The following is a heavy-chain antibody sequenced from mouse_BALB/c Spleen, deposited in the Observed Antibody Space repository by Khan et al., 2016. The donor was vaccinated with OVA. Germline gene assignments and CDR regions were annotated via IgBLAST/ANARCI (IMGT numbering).Heavy chain of an antibody. J-gene: IGHJ4*01. CDR1: GFSFTNYG. Sequence: QVQLKQSGPGLVAPSQSLSITCNISGFSFTNYGIHWVRQPPGKGLEWLVVIWSDGSKSYNSALKSRLSISRDNSKSQVFLRMNSLQTDDTAMYYCARQPYFHYYIMDYWGQGTSVIVSS. CDR3: ARQPYFHYYIMDY. D-gene: IGHD2-10*01. CDR2: IWSDGSK. V-gene: IGHV2-6-1*01.